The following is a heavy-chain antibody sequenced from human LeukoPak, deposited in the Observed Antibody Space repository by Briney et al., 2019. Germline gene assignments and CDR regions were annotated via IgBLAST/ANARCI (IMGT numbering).Heavy chain of an antibody. D-gene: IGHD2-2*01. J-gene: IGHJ6*03. V-gene: IGHV4-39*01. Sequence: SETLSLTCTVSGGSISSIVHHWGWIRQPPGKGLDWIGSIYYSGNTYYNPSLKSRVTISVDTSKNQFSLNLTSVTAADRAVYYCARGYCSSTTCSGVGYLDAWGKGTTATVPS. CDR3: ARGYCSSTTCSGVGYLDA. CDR2: IYYSGNT. CDR1: GGSISSIVHH.